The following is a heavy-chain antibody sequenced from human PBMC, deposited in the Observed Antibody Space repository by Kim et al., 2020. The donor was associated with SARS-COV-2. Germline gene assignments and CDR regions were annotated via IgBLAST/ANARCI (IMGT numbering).Heavy chain of an antibody. D-gene: IGHD3-16*02. CDR1: GGSISSYY. CDR2: IYYSGST. CDR3: AKNDYDYVWGSYRRNYGMDV. V-gene: IGHV4-59*01. J-gene: IGHJ6*02. Sequence: SETLSLTCTVSGGSISSYYWSWIRQPPGKGLEWIGYIYYSGSTNYNPSLKSRVTISVDTSKNQFSLKLSSVTAADTAVYYCAKNDYDYVWGSYRRNYGMDVWGQGTTVTVSS.